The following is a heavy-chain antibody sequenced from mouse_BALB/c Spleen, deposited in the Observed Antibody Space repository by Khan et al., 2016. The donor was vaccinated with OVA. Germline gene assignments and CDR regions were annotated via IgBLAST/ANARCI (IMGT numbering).Heavy chain of an antibody. J-gene: IGHJ2*01. V-gene: IGHV1-7*01. CDR1: GYTFTTYW. Sequence: QVRLQQSGAELAKPGASVKMSCKASGYTFTTYWMHWVKQRPGQGLEWIGYINPTSGYTDYNEKFKDRATLSAEKSSSTAYMQLSSLTSEDSAVYYGTRDRIDYWGQGTTLTVSS. CDR2: INPTSGYT. CDR3: TRDRIDY.